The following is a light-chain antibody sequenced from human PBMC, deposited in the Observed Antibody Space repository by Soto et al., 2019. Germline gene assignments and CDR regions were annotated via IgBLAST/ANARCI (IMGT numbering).Light chain of an antibody. J-gene: IGKJ4*01. CDR3: QQSHSSPLT. V-gene: IGKV1-39*01. CDR1: QNITSF. CDR2: AAS. Sequence: DIQMTQSPSSLSASVGDRVTITCRASQNITSFLNWYQQKPGKAPKLLIYAASSLQIGVPSRFSGSGSGTDFTLTINSLQPEDFATYSCQQSHSSPLTFGGGTKVEIK.